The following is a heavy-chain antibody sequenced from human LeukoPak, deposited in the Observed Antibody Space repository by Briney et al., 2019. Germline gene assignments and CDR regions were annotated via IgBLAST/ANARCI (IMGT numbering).Heavy chain of an antibody. V-gene: IGHV4-59*01. D-gene: IGHD3-22*01. CDR3: ARDDSSGYLDAFDI. CDR2: IYYSGST. Sequence: PSETLSLTCTVSGGSISSYYWSWIRQPPGKGLEWIGYIYYSGSTNYNPSLKSRVTISVDTSKNQFSLKLSSVTAADTAVYYCARDDSSGYLDAFDIWGQGTMVTVSS. J-gene: IGHJ3*02. CDR1: GGSISSYY.